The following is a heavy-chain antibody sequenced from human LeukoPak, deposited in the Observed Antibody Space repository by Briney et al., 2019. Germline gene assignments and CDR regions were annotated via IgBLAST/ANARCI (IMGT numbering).Heavy chain of an antibody. D-gene: IGHD3-10*01. CDR2: IYYSGST. CDR3: ARGGGITMVRGVPTRYWYFDL. Sequence: SETLSLTCTVSGGSISSYYWSWIRQPPGKGLEWIGYIYYSGSTNYNPSLKSRVTISVDTSKNQFSLKLSSATAADTAVYYCARGGGITMVRGVPTRYWYFDLWGRGTLVTVSS. V-gene: IGHV4-59*01. CDR1: GGSISSYY. J-gene: IGHJ2*01.